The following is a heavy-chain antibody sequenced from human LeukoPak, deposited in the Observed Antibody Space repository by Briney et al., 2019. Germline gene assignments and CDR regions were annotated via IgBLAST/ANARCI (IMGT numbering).Heavy chain of an antibody. CDR3: ARGVTVLRFLEWSPYGMDV. D-gene: IGHD3-3*01. J-gene: IGHJ6*02. CDR2: MNPNSGNT. V-gene: IGHV1-8*01. CDR1: GYTFTSYD. Sequence: GASVKVSCKASGYTFTSYDINWVRQATGQGLEWMGWMNPNSGNTGYAQKFQGRVTMTRNTSISTAYMELSSLRSEDTAAYYCARGVTVLRFLEWSPYGMDVWGQGTTVTVSS.